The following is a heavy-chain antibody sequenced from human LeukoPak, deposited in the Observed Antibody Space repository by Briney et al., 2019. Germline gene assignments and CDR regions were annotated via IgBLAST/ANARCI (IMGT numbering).Heavy chain of an antibody. CDR1: GYTFTGYY. D-gene: IGHD6-6*01. J-gene: IGHJ4*02. Sequence: ASVKVSCKASGYTFTGYYMHWVRQAPGQGLEWMGWINPNSGNTGYAQKFQGRVTMTRNTSISTAYMELSSLRSEDTAVYYCARNRPGSSSSYFDYWGQGTLVTVSS. CDR3: ARNRPGSSSSYFDY. CDR2: INPNSGNT. V-gene: IGHV1-8*02.